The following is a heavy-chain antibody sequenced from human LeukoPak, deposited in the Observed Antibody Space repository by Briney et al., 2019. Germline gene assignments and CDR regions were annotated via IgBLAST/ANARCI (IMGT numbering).Heavy chain of an antibody. D-gene: IGHD6-19*01. J-gene: IGHJ4*02. Sequence: GGSLRLSCAASGFMFSNYAMSWVRQAPGKGLKGVSTIDYMGYSTSYADSVKGRFTISRDNSKNTLYLQMNSLRAEDTAVYYCAKVGQQWLIPEEDWGQGTLVTVSS. CDR1: GFMFSNYA. V-gene: IGHV3-23*01. CDR2: IDYMGYST. CDR3: AKVGQQWLIPEED.